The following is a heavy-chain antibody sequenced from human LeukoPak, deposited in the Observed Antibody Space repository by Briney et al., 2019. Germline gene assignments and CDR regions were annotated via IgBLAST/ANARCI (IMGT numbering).Heavy chain of an antibody. J-gene: IGHJ4*02. CDR3: ACRPSDIRYYGVFDF. CDR1: GFTFSSYA. Sequence: PGGSLRLSCAASGFTFSSYAMSWVRQAPGKGLEWVSAISGSGGSTYYADSVKGRFTISRDNSKNALYLQMNSLRVEDTAVYYCACRPSDIRYYGVFDFWGQGSLVTVSS. V-gene: IGHV3-23*01. CDR2: ISGSGGST. D-gene: IGHD3-10*01.